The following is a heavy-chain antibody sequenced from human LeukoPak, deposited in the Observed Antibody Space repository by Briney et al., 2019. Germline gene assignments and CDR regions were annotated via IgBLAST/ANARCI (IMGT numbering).Heavy chain of an antibody. Sequence: SETLSLTCAVYGGSFSGYYWSWIRQPPGKGLEWIGEINHSGSTNYNPSLKSRVTISVDTSKNQFSLKLSSVTAADTAVYYCAREAPYYYDSSGYYYGKTLWGQGTLVTVSS. V-gene: IGHV4-34*01. J-gene: IGHJ4*02. CDR3: AREAPYYYDSSGYYYGKTL. D-gene: IGHD3-22*01. CDR1: GGSFSGYY. CDR2: INHSGST.